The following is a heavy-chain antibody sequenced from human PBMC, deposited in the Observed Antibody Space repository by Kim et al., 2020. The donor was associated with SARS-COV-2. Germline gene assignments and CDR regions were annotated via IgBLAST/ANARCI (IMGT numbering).Heavy chain of an antibody. Sequence: SETLSLTCTVSGGSISSYYWSWIRQPPGKGLEWIGYIYYSGSTNYNPSLKSRVTISVDTSKNQFSLKLSSVTAADTAVYYCARGIFGGANLWGQGTLVTVSS. D-gene: IGHD3-3*01. CDR2: IYYSGST. CDR1: GGSISSYY. J-gene: IGHJ1*01. V-gene: IGHV4-59*13. CDR3: ARGIFGGANL.